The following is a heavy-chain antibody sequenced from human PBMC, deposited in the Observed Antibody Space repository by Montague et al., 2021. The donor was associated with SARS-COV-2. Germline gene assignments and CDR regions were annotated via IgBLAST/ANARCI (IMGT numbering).Heavy chain of an antibody. V-gene: IGHV4-59*01. Sequence: SETLSLTCTVSGGSISSYYWSWIRQPPGKGLELMGYIYYSGSTNYNPSLKSRVTISVDTSKNQFSLKLSSVTAADTAVYYCARVFPRWLQFDPYFDYWGQGTLVTVSS. CDR3: ARVFPRWLQFDPYFDY. CDR1: GGSISSYY. J-gene: IGHJ4*02. D-gene: IGHD5-24*01. CDR2: IYYSGST.